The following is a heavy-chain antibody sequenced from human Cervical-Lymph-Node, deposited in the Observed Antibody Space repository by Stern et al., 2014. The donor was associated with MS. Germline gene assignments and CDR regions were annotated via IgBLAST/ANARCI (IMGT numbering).Heavy chain of an antibody. CDR1: GGSMTSYH. D-gene: IGHD2-15*01. J-gene: IGHJ2*01. Sequence: QVQLVESGPGLVKPSETLSLTCIVSGGSMTSYHWGWIRQPPGQGLEWIGTVYFRGSTSYNPSLKNRFPIPAHNTQFSLKLPSVTAADTAVYYCARQGYCSGATCYYWYFDLWGRGTLVTVSS. V-gene: IGHV4-39*01. CDR3: ARQGYCSGATCYYWYFDL. CDR2: VYFRGST.